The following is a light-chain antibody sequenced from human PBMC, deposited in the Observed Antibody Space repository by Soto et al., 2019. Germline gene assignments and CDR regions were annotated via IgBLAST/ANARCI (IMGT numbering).Light chain of an antibody. J-gene: IGKJ1*01. Sequence: DIQMTQSPSTLSASVGDRVTITCRASQSISSWLAWFQQKPGKAPKVLIYKASGLESGVPSRFSGSGSGTEFTLTISSLQPDDYATYYCQQYNSYSSTFGQGTKVEIK. V-gene: IGKV1-5*03. CDR1: QSISSW. CDR3: QQYNSYSST. CDR2: KAS.